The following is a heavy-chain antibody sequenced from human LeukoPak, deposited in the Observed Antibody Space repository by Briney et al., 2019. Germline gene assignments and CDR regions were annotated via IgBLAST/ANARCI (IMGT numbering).Heavy chain of an antibody. CDR1: GGSINSYY. CDR3: AREDNSGWFDL. D-gene: IGHD6-19*01. V-gene: IGHV4-59*01. CDR2: IYHTGNT. J-gene: IGHJ5*02. Sequence: SETLSLTCTVSGGSINSYYWSWIRQPPGKGLEWIGYIYHTGNTDHNPSLKSRVTMSADTSKNQLSLRLTSVTAADAAVYYCAREDNSGWFDLWGQGILVTVSS.